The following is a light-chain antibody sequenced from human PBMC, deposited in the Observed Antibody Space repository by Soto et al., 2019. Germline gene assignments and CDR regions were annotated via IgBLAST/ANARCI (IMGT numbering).Light chain of an antibody. J-gene: IGKJ5*01. CDR3: QQYGTSPPIT. V-gene: IGKV3-20*01. CDR2: GAS. CDR1: QSVSSTY. Sequence: EIVMTQSPGTLSVSPGERVTLSCRASQSVSSTYLAWYQQKPGQAPRLLIYGASNRATGIPDRFSDSGSGTDFTLTISRLEPEDFAVYYCQQYGTSPPITFGQGTRLEI.